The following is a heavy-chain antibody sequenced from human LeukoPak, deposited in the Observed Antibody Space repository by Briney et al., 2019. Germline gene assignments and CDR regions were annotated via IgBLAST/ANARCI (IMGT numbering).Heavy chain of an antibody. Sequence: GGSLRLSCTASGFTFGDYAMSWVRQAPGKGLEWVSAISGSGGSTYYADSVKGRFTISRDNSKNTLYLQMNSLRAEDTAVYYCAKEGIYGSGSYYNAYYFDYWGQGTLVTVSS. CDR1: GFTFGDYA. CDR2: ISGSGGST. D-gene: IGHD3-10*01. J-gene: IGHJ4*02. CDR3: AKEGIYGSGSYYNAYYFDY. V-gene: IGHV3-23*01.